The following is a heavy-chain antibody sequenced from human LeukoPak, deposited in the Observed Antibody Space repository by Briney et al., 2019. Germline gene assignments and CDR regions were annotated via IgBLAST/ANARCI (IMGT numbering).Heavy chain of an antibody. CDR3: ARSLKTDEYIWGSSGTHFDY. CDR1: GFTFGSYG. J-gene: IGHJ4*02. D-gene: IGHD3-16*01. Sequence: GSLRLSCAASGFTFGSYGMHWVRQAPGKGLEWIGEINHSGNTNYNPSLKSRVTISVDTSKNQISLKLRSVTAADTAVYYCARSLKTDEYIWGSSGTHFDYWGQGTLVTVSS. V-gene: IGHV4-34*01. CDR2: INHSGNT.